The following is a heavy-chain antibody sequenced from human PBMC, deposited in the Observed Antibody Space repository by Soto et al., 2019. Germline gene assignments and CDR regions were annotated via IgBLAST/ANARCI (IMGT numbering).Heavy chain of an antibody. CDR3: ARFVRSCSGTTCYTRADV. D-gene: IGHD2-2*02. CDR2: IYSSGST. V-gene: IGHV4-61*01. Sequence: QVQLQESGPGLVKPSETLSLTCTVSGGSVSSDTHYWSWIRQPPGKPLEGIGFIYSSGSTNYNPSLKSRVTMSVDTSKNQFSLKLRSVIVADTAVYHCARFVRSCSGTTCYTRADVWGQGTTVTVSS. J-gene: IGHJ6*02. CDR1: GGSVSSDTHY.